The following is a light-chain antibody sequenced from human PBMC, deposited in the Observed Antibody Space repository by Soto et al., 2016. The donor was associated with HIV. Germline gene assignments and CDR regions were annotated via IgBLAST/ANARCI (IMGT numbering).Light chain of an antibody. Sequence: DIQMTQSPSSLSASVGDRVTITCRTSQDIGHSLAWYQQKPGKSPNLLLYTASKLGSGVPSRFSGSGSGTDYTLTISSLQPEDFATYYCQQYYSEPFTFGPGTKVNV. CDR2: TAS. V-gene: IGKV1-NL1*01. CDR1: QDIGHS. CDR3: QQYYSEPFT. J-gene: IGKJ3*01.